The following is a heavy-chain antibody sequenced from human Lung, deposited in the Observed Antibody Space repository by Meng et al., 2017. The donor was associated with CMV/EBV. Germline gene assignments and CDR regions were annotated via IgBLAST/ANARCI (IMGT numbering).Heavy chain of an antibody. J-gene: IGHJ6*02. CDR2: IYDGGST. CDR1: GHSISSDYF. V-gene: IGHV4-38-2*01. CDR3: VRHIIVVPARSYGVDV. Sequence: SETXSLXXRVSGHSISSDYFWGWVRQPPGKGLEWFGIYDGGSTYYNPSLKSRIVISVDTSGTQFSLTLSSVTAADTAVYYCVRHIIVVPARSYGVDVWGQGXTVTVSS. D-gene: IGHD2-2*01.